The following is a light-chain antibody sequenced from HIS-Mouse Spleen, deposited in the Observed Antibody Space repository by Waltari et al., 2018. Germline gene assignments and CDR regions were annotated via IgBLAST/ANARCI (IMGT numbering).Light chain of an antibody. CDR3: CSYAGSYTLV. CDR2: EVS. J-gene: IGLJ2*01. V-gene: IGLV2-11*01. Sequence: QPALPQPRSVSGSPGQSVPISCPGTRSDVGGSNYVSWYQQHPGKAPKLMIYEVSKRPSGVPDRFSGSKSGNTASLTISGLQAEDEADYYCCSYAGSYTLVFGGGTKLTVL. CDR1: RSDVGGSNY.